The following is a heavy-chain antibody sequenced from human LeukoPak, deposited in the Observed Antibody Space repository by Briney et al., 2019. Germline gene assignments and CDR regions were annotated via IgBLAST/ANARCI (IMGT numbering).Heavy chain of an antibody. V-gene: IGHV3-30-3*01. D-gene: IGHD4-17*01. J-gene: IGHJ5*02. CDR2: VSHDGSNK. CDR1: GFTSTAYP. CDR3: ARDRYGDNGWFDP. Sequence: VGSLRLSCAASGFTSTAYPMHCVSEAPDKRLESVSTVSHDGSNKYYTDSVKGRFTISRDNSKNTLYLQMNSLRVEDTALYYCARDRYGDNGWFDPWGQGTLVTVSS.